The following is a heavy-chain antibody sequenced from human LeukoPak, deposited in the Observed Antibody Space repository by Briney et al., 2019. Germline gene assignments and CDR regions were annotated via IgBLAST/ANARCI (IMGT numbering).Heavy chain of an antibody. CDR2: IYYSGST. D-gene: IGHD2-15*01. CDR1: GGSIISSSYY. V-gene: IGHV4-39*01. CDR3: ARQERMLLHFDY. Sequence: SETLSLTCTVSGGSIISSSYYWGWIRQPPGKGLEWIGSIYYSGSTYYNPSLKSRVTISVDTSKNQFSLKLSSVTAADTAVYYCARQERMLLHFDYWGQGTLVTVSS. J-gene: IGHJ4*02.